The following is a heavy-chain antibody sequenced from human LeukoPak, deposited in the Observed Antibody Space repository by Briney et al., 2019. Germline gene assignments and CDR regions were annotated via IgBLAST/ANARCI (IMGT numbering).Heavy chain of an antibody. D-gene: IGHD1-26*01. Sequence: GGSLRLSCAASGFTFSSYAMHWVRQAPGKGLEWVAVISYDGSNKYYADSVKGRFTISRDNSKNTLYLQMNSLRAEDTAVYYCARGGEPFDYWGQGTLVTVSS. V-gene: IGHV3-30-3*01. CDR1: GFTFSSYA. CDR2: ISYDGSNK. J-gene: IGHJ4*02. CDR3: ARGGEPFDY.